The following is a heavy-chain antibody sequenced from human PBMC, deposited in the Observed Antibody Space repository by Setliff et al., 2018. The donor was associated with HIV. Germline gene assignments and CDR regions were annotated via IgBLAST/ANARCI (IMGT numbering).Heavy chain of an antibody. CDR2: IQSGGII. J-gene: IGHJ3*01. CDR1: RFTLSNSA. Sequence: GGSLRLSCAASRFTLSNSAMTWVRQKPGRGLEWVSLIQSGGIIYYADSVKGRFTISRDNSNNILSLQMSSLRAEDTALYYCAKLDYYDYSGSWARKVAIDFWGRGTMVTVSS. CDR3: AKLDYYDYSGSWARKVAIDF. V-gene: IGHV3-23*01. D-gene: IGHD3-22*01.